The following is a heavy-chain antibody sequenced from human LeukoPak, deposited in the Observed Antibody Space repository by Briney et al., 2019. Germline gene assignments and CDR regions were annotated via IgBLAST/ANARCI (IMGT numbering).Heavy chain of an antibody. V-gene: IGHV3-48*03. D-gene: IGHD2-8*01. Sequence: SGGSLRLSCTASGFTFSSYEMNWVRQAPGKGPEWVSYISSSGSTIYYADSVKGRFTISRDNAKNSLYLQMNSLRAEDTAVYYCASGDNIVLYHDGMDVWGQGTTVTVSS. CDR3: ASGDNIVLYHDGMDV. CDR1: GFTFSSYE. CDR2: ISSSGSTI. J-gene: IGHJ6*02.